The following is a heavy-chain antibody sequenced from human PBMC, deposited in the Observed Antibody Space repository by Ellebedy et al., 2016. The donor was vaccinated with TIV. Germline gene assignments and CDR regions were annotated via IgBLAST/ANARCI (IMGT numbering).Heavy chain of an antibody. CDR2: LNPSTGGT. D-gene: IGHD4-23*01. CDR1: GYTFTTYY. J-gene: IGHJ2*01. Sequence: ASVKVSCKASGYTFTTYYIHWVRQAPGQGLEWVGTLNPSTGGTSYAQKFQGRVTLTRDTSTSTACMELSSLRSDDTAVYYCARGPYGGISVWYFDVWGRGTLVTVSS. CDR3: ARGPYGGISVWYFDV. V-gene: IGHV1-46*01.